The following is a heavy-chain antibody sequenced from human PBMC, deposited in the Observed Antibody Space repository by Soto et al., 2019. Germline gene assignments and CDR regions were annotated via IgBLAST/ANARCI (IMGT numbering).Heavy chain of an antibody. CDR3: ARLGIWSYGMDV. J-gene: IGHJ6*02. CDR1: GYSFTTYW. D-gene: IGHD3-16*01. CDR2: IYPGNSDI. V-gene: IGHV5-51*01. Sequence: GESLKISCQGSGYSFTTYWNGWVRQMPGKGLEWMGIIYPGNSDIRFSPSFQGQVTISADKSISTAYLKWSGLKASDTAMYYCARLGIWSYGMDVWGQGTTVTVSS.